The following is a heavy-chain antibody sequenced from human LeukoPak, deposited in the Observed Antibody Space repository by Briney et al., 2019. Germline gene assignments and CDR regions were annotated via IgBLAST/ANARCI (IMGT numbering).Heavy chain of an antibody. D-gene: IGHD4-17*01. J-gene: IGHJ4*02. V-gene: IGHV4-34*01. CDR3: ARVLQPTAFDY. CDR2: INHSGST. Sequence: SSETLSLTCAVYGGSFSGYYWSWIRQPPGKGLEGIGEINHSGSTNYNPSLKSRVTISVDTSKNQFSLKLSSVTAADTAVYYCARVLQPTAFDYWGQGTLVTVSS. CDR1: GGSFSGYY.